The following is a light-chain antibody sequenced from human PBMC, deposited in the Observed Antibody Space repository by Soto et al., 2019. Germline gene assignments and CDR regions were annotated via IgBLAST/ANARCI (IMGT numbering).Light chain of an antibody. CDR3: QQRSNWPPT. V-gene: IGKV3-15*01. J-gene: IGKJ1*01. CDR2: GAS. Sequence: EIVLTQSPGTLSRSPGERSTLSCSASQSVSNNYLAWYQQKPGQAPRLLIYGASTRATGIPARFSGSGSGTEFTLTISSLQSEDFAVYYCQQRSNWPPTFGQGTKVDIK. CDR1: QSVSNN.